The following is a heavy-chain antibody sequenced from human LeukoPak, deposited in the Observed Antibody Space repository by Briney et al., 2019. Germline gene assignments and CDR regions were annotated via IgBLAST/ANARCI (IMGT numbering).Heavy chain of an antibody. CDR2: SDPEDGER. J-gene: IGHJ4*02. CDR3: VTGFTTMAVDYFDY. Sequence: ALVKVSCKVSGKTLSDLSIHWLRQPPAKGLEWLGGSDPEDGERIYAQMFQGRVTMTEDTSTDTAYMELSSLRSEDTAVYYCVTGFTTMAVDYFDYWGQGTLVTVSP. D-gene: IGHD5-18*01. V-gene: IGHV1-24*01. CDR1: GKTLSDLS.